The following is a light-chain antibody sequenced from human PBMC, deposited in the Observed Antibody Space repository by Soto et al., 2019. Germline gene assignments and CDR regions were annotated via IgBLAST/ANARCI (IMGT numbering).Light chain of an antibody. V-gene: IGLV2-14*03. CDR2: DVT. J-gene: IGLJ1*01. CDR1: SSDVGAYNY. CDR3: SSYTTSRIYV. Sequence: QSALTQPASVSGSPGQSITISCTGTSSDVGAYNYVSWYQQHPGKAPKLMIYDVTNRPSGVSNRFSGSKSGYTASLTISGLQAEDEADYYCSSYTTSRIYVFGAGRKVTVL.